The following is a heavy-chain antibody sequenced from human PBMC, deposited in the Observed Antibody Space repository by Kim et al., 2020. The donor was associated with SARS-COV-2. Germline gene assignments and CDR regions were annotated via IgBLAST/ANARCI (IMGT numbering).Heavy chain of an antibody. Sequence: SETLSLTCTVSGGSISSSYWSWIRQPPGQGLERIGYIYDSESVTYNPSLKRRATILVDTSKNQFSLRLSSVTAADTAVYYCAREGSGSFDSWGQGTLVTVST. J-gene: IGHJ4*02. D-gene: IGHD5-12*01. CDR3: AREGSGSFDS. CDR1: GGSISSSY. V-gene: IGHV4-59*01. CDR2: IYDSESV.